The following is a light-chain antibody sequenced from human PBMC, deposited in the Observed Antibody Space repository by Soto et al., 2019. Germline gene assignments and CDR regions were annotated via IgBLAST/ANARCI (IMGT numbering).Light chain of an antibody. Sequence: SVLTQPSSLSGSPGQSITISCNGTSSDIGGYKYVSWYQQHPGKAPKLMIYDVSNRPSGVSNRFSGSKSGNTATLTISGLQGEDEAEYYCSSYTGGSTYVFGTGTKVTVL. V-gene: IGLV2-14*01. CDR3: SSYTGGSTYV. CDR2: DVS. J-gene: IGLJ1*01. CDR1: SSDIGGYKY.